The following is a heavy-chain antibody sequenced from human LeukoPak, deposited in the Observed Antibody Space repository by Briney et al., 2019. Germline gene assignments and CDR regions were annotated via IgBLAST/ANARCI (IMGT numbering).Heavy chain of an antibody. V-gene: IGHV3-21*01. J-gene: IGHJ2*01. CDR3: ARDGYCSSTSCYSFRYFDL. CDR1: GFTFSSYS. D-gene: IGHD2-2*02. Sequence: GGSLRLSCAASGFTFSSYSMNWVRQAPGKGLEWVSSISSSSSYIYYADSVKGRFTISRDNAKNSLYLQMNSLRAEDTAVYYCARDGYCSSTSCYSFRYFDLWGRGTLVTVSS. CDR2: ISSSSSYI.